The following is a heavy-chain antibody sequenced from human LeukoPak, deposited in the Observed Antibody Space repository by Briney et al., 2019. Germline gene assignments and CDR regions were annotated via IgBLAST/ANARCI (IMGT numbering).Heavy chain of an antibody. CDR2: ISAYNGNT. CDR1: GYTFTSYG. J-gene: IGHJ4*02. D-gene: IGHD5-12*01. CDR3: ARTPGWGYEIPEAYYFDY. V-gene: IGHV1-18*01. Sequence: ASVKVSCKASGYTFTSYGISWVRQAPGQGLEWMGWISAYNGNTSYAQKLQGRVTMTTDTSTSTAYMELRSLRSDDTAVYYCARTPGWGYEIPEAYYFDYWGQGTLVTVSS.